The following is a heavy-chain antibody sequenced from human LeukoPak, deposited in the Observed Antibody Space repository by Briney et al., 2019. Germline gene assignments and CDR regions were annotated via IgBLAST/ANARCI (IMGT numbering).Heavy chain of an antibody. CDR2: IYYSVTS. J-gene: IGHJ4*02. D-gene: IGHD3-10*01. Sequence: PSETLSLTCTVSGGSISSSSYYWGWVRQPPGKGLEWIGYIYYSVTSDYNPSLKRRVTMSVDMSTNQISLKLSSVTAADTAVYYCARGSGGDGSGSLWGQGTLVTVSS. CDR1: GGSISSSSYY. V-gene: IGHV4-61*05. CDR3: ARGSGGDGSGSL.